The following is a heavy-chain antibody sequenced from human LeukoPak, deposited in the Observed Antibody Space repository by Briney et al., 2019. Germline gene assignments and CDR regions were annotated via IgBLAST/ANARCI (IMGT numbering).Heavy chain of an antibody. J-gene: IGHJ6*04. CDR2: INPNSGGT. CDR3: ARDYCSSTSCYYGMDV. CDR1: GYTFTGYY. D-gene: IGHD2-2*01. V-gene: IGHV1-2*04. Sequence: ASVKVSCKASGYTFTGYYMHWVRQAPGQGLEWMGWINPNSGGTNYAQKFQGWVTMTRDTSISTAYMGLSRLRSDETAVYYCARDYCSSTSCYYGMDVWGKGTTVTVSS.